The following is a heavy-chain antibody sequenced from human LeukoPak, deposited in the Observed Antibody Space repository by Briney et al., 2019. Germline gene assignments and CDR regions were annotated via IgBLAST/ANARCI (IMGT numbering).Heavy chain of an antibody. CDR3: ARDEHADSSFDY. CDR1: GGSISSYY. D-gene: IGHD4-17*01. J-gene: IGHJ4*02. V-gene: IGHV4-59*12. CDR2: IYYSGST. Sequence: LETLSLTGTVSGGSISSYYWSWIRQPPGKGLEWIGYIYYSGSTYYNPSLKSRVTISVDTSKNQFSLKLSSVTAADTAVYYCARDEHADSSFDYWGQGTLATVSS.